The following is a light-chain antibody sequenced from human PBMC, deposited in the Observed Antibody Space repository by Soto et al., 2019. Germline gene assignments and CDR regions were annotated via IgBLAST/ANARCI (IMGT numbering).Light chain of an antibody. V-gene: IGLV2-14*01. CDR2: DVS. CDR3: SSYTGISTVV. J-gene: IGLJ3*02. Sequence: QSALTQPASVSGSPGQSITISCTGTSSDVGRYNYVSWYQQHPGKAPKLMIYDVSNRPSGVSNRFSGSKSDNTASLAISGLQAEDEADYYCSSYTGISTVVFGGGTQLTVL. CDR1: SSDVGRYNY.